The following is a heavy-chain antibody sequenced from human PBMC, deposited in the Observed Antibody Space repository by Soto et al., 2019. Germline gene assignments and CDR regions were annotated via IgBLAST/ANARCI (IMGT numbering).Heavy chain of an antibody. CDR1: GASISDYY. Sequence: PSETVSLTGTVCGASISDYYWSWIRQPPGKGLEWIGYIYYGWNTNYNPSLKSRVTISVDTSKNQFSLKLISVTAADTAVYYCARDREYYDSSVLYFACWTQGPLVTV. D-gene: IGHD3-22*01. V-gene: IGHV4-59*01. CDR2: IYYGWNT. J-gene: IGHJ4*02. CDR3: ARDREYYDSSVLYFAC.